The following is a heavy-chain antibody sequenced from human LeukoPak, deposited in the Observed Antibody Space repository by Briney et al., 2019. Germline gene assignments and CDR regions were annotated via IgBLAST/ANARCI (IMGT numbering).Heavy chain of an antibody. J-gene: IGHJ4*02. D-gene: IGHD3-22*01. Sequence: PSETLSLTCTVSGGSISNYYWSWIRQPPGRGLEWIGYIFYIGSTNYNPSLKSRVTISVDTSKNQFSLKLSSVTAADTAVYYCARHGSVSSGALVWGQGTLSPSPQ. V-gene: IGHV4-59*08. CDR3: ARHGSVSSGALV. CDR1: GGSISNYY. CDR2: IFYIGST.